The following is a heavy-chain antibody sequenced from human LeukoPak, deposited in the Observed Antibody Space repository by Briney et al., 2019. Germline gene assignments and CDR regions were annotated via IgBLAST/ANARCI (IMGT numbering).Heavy chain of an antibody. Sequence: PSETLSLTCTVSGDSMSGGSYYWSWIRQPAGRGLEWIGGIYNGGSTNYNPSLKSRVTISLDTSKNQFSLKLTSVTAADTAVYYCARGPHCSGGSCYSVSDYWGQGTLVTVSS. D-gene: IGHD2-15*01. CDR1: GDSMSGGSYY. J-gene: IGHJ4*02. V-gene: IGHV4-61*02. CDR2: IYNGGST. CDR3: ARGPHCSGGSCYSVSDY.